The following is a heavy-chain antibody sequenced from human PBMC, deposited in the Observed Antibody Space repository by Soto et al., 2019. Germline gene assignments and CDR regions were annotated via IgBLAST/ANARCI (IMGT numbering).Heavy chain of an antibody. Sequence: ASVKVSCKASGYTFTSYGISWVRQAPGQGLEWMGWISAYNGNTNYAQKLQGRVTMTTDTSTSTAYMELRSLRSDDTAVYYCARAGGYQLLNYYYGMDVWGQGTTVTVSS. V-gene: IGHV1-18*01. CDR3: ARAGGYQLLNYYYGMDV. CDR1: GYTFTSYG. D-gene: IGHD2-2*01. CDR2: ISAYNGNT. J-gene: IGHJ6*02.